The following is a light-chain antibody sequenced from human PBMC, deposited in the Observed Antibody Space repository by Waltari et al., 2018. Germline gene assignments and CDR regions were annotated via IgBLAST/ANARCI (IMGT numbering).Light chain of an antibody. J-gene: IGLJ2*01. CDR1: NLGEKN. Sequence: SYEVTQPPSVSVSPGQTASITCSGDNLGEKNPSWYQQRPGQSPLLVIYQDNKRPSGVSQRISGCHSGNRGHPSISGAQAVDEADYYCQAWVSKTAVVFGGGTQLTVL. CDR3: QAWVSKTAVV. CDR2: QDN. V-gene: IGLV3-1*01.